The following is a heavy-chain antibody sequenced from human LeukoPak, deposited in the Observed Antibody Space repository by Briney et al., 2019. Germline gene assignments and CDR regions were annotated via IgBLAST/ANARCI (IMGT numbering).Heavy chain of an antibody. J-gene: IGHJ4*02. Sequence: GESLKISCKGFGYSFTDYWIDWVRQMPGKGLEWMGIIYPGDSDSRYSPSFQGQDSISADKSISTAALQWTSLTASYTAMYYCARHSGRSSSGADYWGQGTLVTVSS. V-gene: IGHV5-51*01. CDR2: IYPGDSDS. D-gene: IGHD6-6*01. CDR3: ARHSGRSSSGADY. CDR1: GYSFTDYW.